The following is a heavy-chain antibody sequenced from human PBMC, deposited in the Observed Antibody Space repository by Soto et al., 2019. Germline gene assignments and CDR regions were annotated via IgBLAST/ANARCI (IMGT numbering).Heavy chain of an antibody. V-gene: IGHV5-51*01. CDR1: GYSFSTHW. J-gene: IGHJ3*02. CDR2: IYPGDSDA. D-gene: IGHD2-2*02. CDR3: ARARMYTPRLEDTFDI. Sequence: GESLKISCKGSGYSFSTHWLAWVRQMPGKGLEYMGIIYPGDSDARYSPSFQGQVTLSADKSISTAYLQWTSLQASDTAIYFCARARMYTPRLEDTFDIWGQGKMVTVSS.